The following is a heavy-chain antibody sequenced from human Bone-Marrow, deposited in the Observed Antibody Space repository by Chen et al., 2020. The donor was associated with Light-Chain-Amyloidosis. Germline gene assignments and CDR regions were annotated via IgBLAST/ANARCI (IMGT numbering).Heavy chain of an antibody. D-gene: IGHD5-12*01. V-gene: IGHV4-34*01. CDR2: INHSGSA. CDR1: NGAFGDDY. Sequence: QVELQQWGAGLLKPSETLSLTCGIHNGAFGDDYWTWIRQPPGKGLQWIAEINHSGSANYNSSLKSRTTISGDKSKNQFSLRMISVTAADTAVYYCARYEPHFSDSIISGYTAWGQGTSVTVSS. CDR3: ARYEPHFSDSIISGYTA. J-gene: IGHJ5*02.